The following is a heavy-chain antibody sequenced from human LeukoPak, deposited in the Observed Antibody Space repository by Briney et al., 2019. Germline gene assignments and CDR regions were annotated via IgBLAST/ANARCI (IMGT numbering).Heavy chain of an antibody. J-gene: IGHJ4*02. CDR2: IHYSGST. Sequence: ASETLSLTCTVSGGSISSSSYYWGWIRQPPGKGLEWIGSIHYSGSTYYNPSLKSRVTISVDTSKNQFSLKLSSVTAADTAVYYCARRSLTMVRGSPARFDYWGQGTLVTVSS. V-gene: IGHV4-39*01. CDR3: ARRSLTMVRGSPARFDY. D-gene: IGHD3-10*01. CDR1: GGSISSSSYY.